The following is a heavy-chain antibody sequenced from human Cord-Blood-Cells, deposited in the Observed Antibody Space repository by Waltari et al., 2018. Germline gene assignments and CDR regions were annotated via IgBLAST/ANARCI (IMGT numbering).Heavy chain of an antibody. D-gene: IGHD5-12*01. CDR3: ATDRRDGYNYGDAFDI. CDR1: GYTLTELS. V-gene: IGHV1-24*01. CDR2: CDPEDGET. Sequence: QVQLVQSGAEVKKPGASVKVSCKVSGYTLTELSMHWVRQAPGKGLGWMGGCDPEDGETIYAQKFQGRVTMTEDTSTDTAYMELSSLRSEDTAVYYCATDRRDGYNYGDAFDIWGQGTMVTVSS. J-gene: IGHJ3*02.